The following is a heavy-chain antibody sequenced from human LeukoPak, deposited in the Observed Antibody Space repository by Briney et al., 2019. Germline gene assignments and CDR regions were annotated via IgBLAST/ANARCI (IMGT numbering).Heavy chain of an antibody. J-gene: IGHJ4*02. D-gene: IGHD5-24*01. V-gene: IGHV1-18*01. CDR1: GYTFTSYG. Sequence: GASVKVSCKASGYTFTSYGISWVRQAPGQGLEWMGWISGYNGNTRYAQNLQGRVTMTTDTSTSTAYMELRSLRSDDTAIYYCARGESSRGLFDHWGQGTLVTVSS. CDR2: ISGYNGNT. CDR3: ARGESSRGLFDH.